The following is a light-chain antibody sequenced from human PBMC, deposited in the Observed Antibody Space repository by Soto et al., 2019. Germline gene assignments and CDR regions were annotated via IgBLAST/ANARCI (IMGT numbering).Light chain of an antibody. CDR2: GAS. V-gene: IGKV3-20*01. Sequence: EIVLTQSPGTLSLSPGERATLSCRASQSINSNYIAWYQQKPGQAPRLLMYGASSRATGIPDRFSGSGSGTDFTLTISRLEPEDFAVYYCQQYGSSPLFGPGTKVDIK. J-gene: IGKJ3*01. CDR3: QQYGSSPL. CDR1: QSINSNY.